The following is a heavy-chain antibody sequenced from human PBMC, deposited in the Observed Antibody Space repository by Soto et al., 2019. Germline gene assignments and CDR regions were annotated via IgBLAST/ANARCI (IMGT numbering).Heavy chain of an antibody. CDR2: IYYSGST. CDR3: ARGGNYDILTGYGYLLGNWFDP. V-gene: IGHV4-31*03. CDR1: GGSISSGGYY. J-gene: IGHJ5*02. D-gene: IGHD3-9*01. Sequence: SETLSLTCTVSGGSISSGGYYWSWIRQHPGKGLEWIGYIYYSGSTYYNPSLKSRVTISVDTSKNQFSLKLSSVTAADTAVYYCARGGNYDILTGYGYLLGNWFDPWGQGTLVTVSS.